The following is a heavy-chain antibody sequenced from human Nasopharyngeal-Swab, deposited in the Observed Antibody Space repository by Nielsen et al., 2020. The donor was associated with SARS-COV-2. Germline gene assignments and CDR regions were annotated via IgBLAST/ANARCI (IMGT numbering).Heavy chain of an antibody. CDR1: GVSITSQY. J-gene: IGHJ5*02. CDR3: AKEGATGWFDP. Sequence: ESLRLSCSVSGVSITSQYLSWIRQPTGKGLAWIGYISQNSGTSYNPSLKSRVTIFMDTSKNQFSLRLRSVSAADTAVYSCAKEGATGWFDPWGQGTLVTVSS. CDR2: ISQNSGT. V-gene: IGHV4-59*11.